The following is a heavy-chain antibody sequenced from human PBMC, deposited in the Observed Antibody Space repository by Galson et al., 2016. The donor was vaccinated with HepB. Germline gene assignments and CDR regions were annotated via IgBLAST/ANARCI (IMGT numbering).Heavy chain of an antibody. V-gene: IGHV4-61*08. J-gene: IGHJ5*01. CDR1: GDAVRSADFY. CDR2: IHHSGTS. CDR3: ARAGGTSGWFTATIKMFDS. D-gene: IGHD6-19*01. Sequence: SETLSLTCSVFGDAVRSADFYWTWIRQPPGKPLEWIGDIHHSGTSRYNPSLRSRIIISMDMSNNQFALRLTSVTPADTAFYFCARAGGTSGWFTATIKMFDSWGQGKLVTVSS.